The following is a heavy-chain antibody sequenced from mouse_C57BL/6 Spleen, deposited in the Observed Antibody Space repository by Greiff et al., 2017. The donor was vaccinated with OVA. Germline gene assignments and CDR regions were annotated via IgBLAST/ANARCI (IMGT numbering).Heavy chain of an antibody. CDR3: ARDYGSSYGYFDV. CDR2: INPGSGGT. D-gene: IGHD1-1*01. J-gene: IGHJ1*03. V-gene: IGHV1-54*01. Sequence: QVQLQQSGAELVRPGTSVKVSCKASGYAFTNYLIEWVKQRPGQGLEWIGVINPGSGGTNYNEKFKGKATLTADKSSSTAYMQLSSLTSEDSAVDFCARDYGSSYGYFDVWGTGTTVTVSS. CDR1: GYAFTNYL.